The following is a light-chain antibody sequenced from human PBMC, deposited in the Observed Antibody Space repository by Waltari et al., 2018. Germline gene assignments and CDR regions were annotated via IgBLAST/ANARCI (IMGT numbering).Light chain of an antibody. V-gene: IGLV2-23*03. CDR1: SNNVGSYNL. Sequence: QAGPTQPASVSGSPGQSITISCTGTSNNVGSYNLVSWYQQNPGKPPKLIIYEGSKRPSGVSNRFSGSKSDNTASLTLSGLQPDDEADYYCCSNVGTSAFFGGGTKLTVL. CDR3: CSNVGTSAF. J-gene: IGLJ2*01. CDR2: EGS.